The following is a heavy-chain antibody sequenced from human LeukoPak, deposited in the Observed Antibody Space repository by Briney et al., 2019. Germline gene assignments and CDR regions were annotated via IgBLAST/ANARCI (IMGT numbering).Heavy chain of an antibody. CDR2: MTSGGSTI. CDR3: ARGDVGLTTVTVFDY. V-gene: IGHV3-48*03. Sequence: TGGSLRLSCAASRFTFSSYEMNWVRQAPGKGLEWVAYMTSGGSTIYYADSVKGRFTISRDNAKNSLYLQMNSLRDEDTAVYYCARGDVGLTTVTVFDYWGQGTLVTVSS. CDR1: RFTFSSYE. D-gene: IGHD4-17*01. J-gene: IGHJ4*02.